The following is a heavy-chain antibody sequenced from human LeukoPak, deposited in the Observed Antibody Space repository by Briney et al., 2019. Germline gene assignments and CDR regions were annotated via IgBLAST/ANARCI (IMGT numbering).Heavy chain of an antibody. V-gene: IGHV3-48*03. Sequence: PGGSLRLSCAASGFTFSSYEMNWVRQAPGKGLEWVSYISSSGSTIHYADSVKGRFTISRDNAKNSLYLQMNSLRAEDTAVYYCAREWRWLQYGYYFDYWGQGTLVTVSS. J-gene: IGHJ4*02. CDR3: AREWRWLQYGYYFDY. CDR2: ISSSGSTI. D-gene: IGHD5-24*01. CDR1: GFTFSSYE.